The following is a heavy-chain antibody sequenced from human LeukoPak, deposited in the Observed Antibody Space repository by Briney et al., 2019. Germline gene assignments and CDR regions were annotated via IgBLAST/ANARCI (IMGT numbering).Heavy chain of an antibody. J-gene: IGHJ4*02. V-gene: IGHV1-69*05. Sequence: SVKVSCKASGGTFSSYAISWVRQAPGQGLEWMGGIIPIFGTANYAQKFQGRVTITTDESTSTAYMELSSLRSDDTAVYYCARDYDSSGHASFGYWGQGTLVTVSS. D-gene: IGHD3-22*01. CDR1: GGTFSSYA. CDR2: IIPIFGTA. CDR3: ARDYDSSGHASFGY.